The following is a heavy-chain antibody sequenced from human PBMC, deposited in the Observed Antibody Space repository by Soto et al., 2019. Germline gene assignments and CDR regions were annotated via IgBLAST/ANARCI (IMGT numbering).Heavy chain of an antibody. V-gene: IGHV4-39*01. J-gene: IGHJ4*02. CDR2: IYYRGST. Sequence: SETLSLTCTGSGGSISSSTYYWAWIRQPPGTGLEWIGSIYYRGSTFYNPSLKSRVTISVDTSKNQFSLKLSSVTAADTAVYYCARVGGFGATTIYYWGQGTLVTVSS. CDR1: GGSISSSTYY. CDR3: ARVGGFGATTIYY. D-gene: IGHD3-10*01.